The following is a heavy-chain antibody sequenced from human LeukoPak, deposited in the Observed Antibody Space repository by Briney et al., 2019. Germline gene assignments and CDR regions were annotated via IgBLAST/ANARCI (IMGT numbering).Heavy chain of an antibody. CDR3: AKDWDYGGNSNPYYFDY. V-gene: IGHV3-9*01. J-gene: IGHJ4*02. CDR2: ISWNNGSI. Sequence: PGRSLRLSCAGSAFTFDDYAMHWVRQAPGKGLEWVSGISWNNGSIGYADSVKGRFTISRDNAKNSLYLQMNSLRAEDTALYYCAKDWDYGGNSNPYYFDYWGQGTLVTVSS. CDR1: AFTFDDYA. D-gene: IGHD4-23*01.